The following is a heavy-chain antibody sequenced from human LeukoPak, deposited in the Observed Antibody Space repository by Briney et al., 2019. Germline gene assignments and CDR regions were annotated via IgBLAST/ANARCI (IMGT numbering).Heavy chain of an antibody. Sequence: PSETLSLTCTVSGGSISSSSYYWGWIRQPPGKGLEWIGSIYYSGSTYYNPSPKSRVTISVDTSKNQFSLKLSSVTAADTAVYYCARRSVTTGHWYFDLWGRGTLVTVSS. V-gene: IGHV4-39*01. CDR3: ARRSVTTGHWYFDL. D-gene: IGHD4-17*01. J-gene: IGHJ2*01. CDR2: IYYSGST. CDR1: GGSISSSSYY.